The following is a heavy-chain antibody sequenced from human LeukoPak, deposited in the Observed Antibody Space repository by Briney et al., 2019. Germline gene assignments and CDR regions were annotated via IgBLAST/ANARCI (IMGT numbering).Heavy chain of an antibody. CDR2: INPNSGGT. CDR3: AGDGGSYHTLHRFDY. Sequence: GASVKVSCKASGYTSTGYYMHWVRQAPGQGLEWMGWINPNSGGTNYAQKFQGRVTMTRDTSISTAYMELSRLRSDDTAVYYCAGDGGSYHTLHRFDYWGQGTLVTVSS. D-gene: IGHD1-26*01. V-gene: IGHV1-2*02. CDR1: GYTSTGYY. J-gene: IGHJ4*02.